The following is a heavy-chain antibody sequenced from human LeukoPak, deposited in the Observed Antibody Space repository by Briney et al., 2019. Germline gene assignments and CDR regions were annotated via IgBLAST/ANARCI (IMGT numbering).Heavy chain of an antibody. Sequence: GGSLRLSCAASGFTVSSNYMSWVRQAPGKGLEWVSVIYSGGSTYYVDSVKGRFTISRDNSKNTLYLQMNSLRAEDTAVYFCARDFKGMVRGVIINYGMDVWGQGTTVTVSS. D-gene: IGHD3-10*01. CDR1: GFTVSSNY. CDR2: IYSGGST. J-gene: IGHJ6*02. CDR3: ARDFKGMVRGVIINYGMDV. V-gene: IGHV3-53*01.